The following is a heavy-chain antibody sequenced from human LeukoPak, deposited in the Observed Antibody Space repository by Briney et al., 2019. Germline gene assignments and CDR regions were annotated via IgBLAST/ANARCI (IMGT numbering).Heavy chain of an antibody. J-gene: IGHJ6*03. CDR3: ARAHGSSSRIYYYYYMDV. V-gene: IGHV4-34*01. CDR1: GGSFSGYY. D-gene: IGHD6-6*01. CDR2: INHSGST. Sequence: ETLSLTCAVYGGSFSGYYWSWIRQPPGKGLEWIGEINHSGSTNYNPSLKSRVTISVDTSKNQFSLKLSSVTAADTAVYYCARAHGSSSRIYYYYYMDVRGKGTTVTVSS.